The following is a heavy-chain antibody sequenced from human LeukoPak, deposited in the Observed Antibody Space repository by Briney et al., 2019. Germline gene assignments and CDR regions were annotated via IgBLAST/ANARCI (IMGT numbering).Heavy chain of an antibody. J-gene: IGHJ3*02. CDR3: ARDLGWLLAFDI. D-gene: IGHD3-3*01. CDR1: GGSISSGSYY. Sequence: SQTLSLTCTVSGGSISSGSYYWSWIRQPAGKGLEWIGRIYTSGSTNYNPSLKSRVTISVDTSRNQFSLKLSSVTAADTAVYYCARDLGWLLAFDIWGQGTMVTVSS. V-gene: IGHV4-61*02. CDR2: IYTSGST.